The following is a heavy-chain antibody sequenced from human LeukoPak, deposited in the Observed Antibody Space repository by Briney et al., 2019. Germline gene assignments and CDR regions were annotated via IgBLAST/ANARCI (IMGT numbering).Heavy chain of an antibody. CDR2: ISAYNGNT. Sequence: ASVKVSCKASGYTFTSYGISWVRQAPGQGLEWMGWISAYNGNTNYAQKLQGRVTMTTDTSTSTAYMELRSLRSDDTAVYYCARARKDSSSRYEWFDPWGQGTLVTVSS. J-gene: IGHJ5*02. D-gene: IGHD6-13*01. V-gene: IGHV1-18*01. CDR1: GYTFTSYG. CDR3: ARARKDSSSRYEWFDP.